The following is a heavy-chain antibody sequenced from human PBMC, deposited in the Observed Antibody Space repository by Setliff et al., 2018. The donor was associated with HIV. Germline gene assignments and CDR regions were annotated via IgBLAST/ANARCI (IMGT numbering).Heavy chain of an antibody. D-gene: IGHD2-2*01. Sequence: GGSLRLSCAASGFTFSSYAMTWVRQAPGKGLEWVSAISAIGGSTYYADSVKGRFTISRDNSQNTLYLQMNGLSAEDTAVYYCATYAYGSGRLDYWGQGTLVTVSS. V-gene: IGHV3-23*01. CDR1: GFTFSSYA. CDR3: ATYAYGSGRLDY. CDR2: ISAIGGST. J-gene: IGHJ4*02.